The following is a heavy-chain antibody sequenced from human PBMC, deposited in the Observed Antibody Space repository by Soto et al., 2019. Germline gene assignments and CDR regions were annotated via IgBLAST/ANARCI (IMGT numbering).Heavy chain of an antibody. J-gene: IGHJ3*02. D-gene: IGHD2-8*01. V-gene: IGHV1-46*03. CDR1: GYTFTSYY. Sequence: ASVKVSCKASGYTFTSYYMHWVRQAPGQGLEWMGIINPSGGSTSYAQKLQGRVTMTRDTSTSTVYMELSSLRSEDTAVYYCATVGGHAVLSIWGQGTMVTVSS. CDR3: ATVGGHAVLSI. CDR2: INPSGGST.